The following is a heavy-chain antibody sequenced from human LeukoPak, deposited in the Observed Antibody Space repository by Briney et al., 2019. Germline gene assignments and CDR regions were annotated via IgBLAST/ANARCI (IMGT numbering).Heavy chain of an antibody. Sequence: ASVKVSCKASGYTFTSYGISWVRQAPGQGLEWMGWINPNSGGTNYAQKFQGRVTMTRDTSISTAYMELSRLRSDDTAVYYCASSLSGVPKFDYWGQGTLVTVSS. CDR3: ASSLSGVPKFDY. V-gene: IGHV1-2*02. CDR1: GYTFTSYG. J-gene: IGHJ4*02. D-gene: IGHD1-1*01. CDR2: INPNSGGT.